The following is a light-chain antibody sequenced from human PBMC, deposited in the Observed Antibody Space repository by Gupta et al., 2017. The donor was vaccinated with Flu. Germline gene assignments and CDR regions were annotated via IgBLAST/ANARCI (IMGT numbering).Light chain of an antibody. CDR1: QSVSSN. CDR2: GAS. V-gene: IGKV3-15*01. J-gene: IGKJ1*01. Sequence: EIVMTQSPATLSVSPGERATLSCRASQSVSSNLAWYQQKPGQAPRLLIYGASTRATDIPARFSGSGSGTDFPLTISSRQLEDFAVYYCQQYNNWPPWTFGQGTKVEIK. CDR3: QQYNNWPPWT.